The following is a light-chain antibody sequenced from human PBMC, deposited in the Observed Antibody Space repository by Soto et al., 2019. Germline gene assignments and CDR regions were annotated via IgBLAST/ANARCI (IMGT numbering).Light chain of an antibody. Sequence: DIPMTQSPSSVSASVGDRVTITCRASQGISKWLAWYQQKPGKAPKFLMYAAPTLQSGVPSTFSGSGSGTDFALTISSLQPEDFATYYCQQANSFPITFGQGTRLEIK. J-gene: IGKJ5*01. V-gene: IGKV1-12*01. CDR2: AAP. CDR3: QQANSFPIT. CDR1: QGISKW.